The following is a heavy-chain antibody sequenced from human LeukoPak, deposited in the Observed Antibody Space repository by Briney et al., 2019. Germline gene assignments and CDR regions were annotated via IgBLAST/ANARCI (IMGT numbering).Heavy chain of an antibody. Sequence: SETLSLTCAVYGGSFRGYYWSWIRQPPGKGLEWIGEINHRGSTNYNPSLKSRVTISVDTSKNQLSLKLSSLTAADTAVYFCVRPHLWPTGTSDIWGQGTMVTVSS. V-gene: IGHV4-34*01. CDR2: INHRGST. CDR1: GGSFRGYY. J-gene: IGHJ3*02. CDR3: VRPHLWPTGTSDI. D-gene: IGHD5-18*01.